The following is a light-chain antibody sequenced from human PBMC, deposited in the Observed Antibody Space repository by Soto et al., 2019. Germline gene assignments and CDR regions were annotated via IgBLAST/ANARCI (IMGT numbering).Light chain of an antibody. J-gene: IGKJ4*01. CDR1: QSVSSN. CDR3: QQYNNWPPLT. Sequence: EIVMTQSPATLSVSPGERAILSCRGSQSVSSNLAWYQKKPGQAPRLLIYGASTRATGIPARFSGSGSGTEFTLTISSLQSEDFAVYYCQQYNNWPPLTFGGGTKVEIK. V-gene: IGKV3-15*01. CDR2: GAS.